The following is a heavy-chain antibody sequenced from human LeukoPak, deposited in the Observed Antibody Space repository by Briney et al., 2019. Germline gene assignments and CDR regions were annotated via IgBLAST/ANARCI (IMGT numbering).Heavy chain of an antibody. V-gene: IGHV3-48*03. D-gene: IGHD3-22*01. CDR1: GFTFSSYE. CDR2: ISSSGSTI. J-gene: IGHJ4*02. Sequence: GGSLRLSCAASGFTFSSYEMNWVRQAPGKGLEWVSYISSSGSTIYYADSVKGRFTISRDNAKNSLYLQINSLRAEDTAVYYCARYYYDSSGYLWRVFDYWGQGTLVTVSS. CDR3: ARYYYDSSGYLWRVFDY.